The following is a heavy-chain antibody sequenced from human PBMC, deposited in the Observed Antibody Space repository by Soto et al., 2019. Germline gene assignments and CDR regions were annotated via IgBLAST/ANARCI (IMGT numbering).Heavy chain of an antibody. CDR1: GYTFTNSA. V-gene: IGHV1-3*01. CDR2: INVGNGNT. CDR3: GRGVVRASNKELYADY. J-gene: IGHJ4*02. Sequence: ASVKVSCKASGYTFTNSAIHWVRQAPGQTLEWMGWINVGNGNTKYSQKFQGRVTITRDTSASTAYLELSSLISDDTAVYYCGRGVVRASNKELYADYWGRGTLVTVSS. D-gene: IGHD1-26*01.